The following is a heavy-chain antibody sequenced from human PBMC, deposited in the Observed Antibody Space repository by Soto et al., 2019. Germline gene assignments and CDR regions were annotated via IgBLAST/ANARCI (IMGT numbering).Heavy chain of an antibody. CDR2: IKDDGSEK. J-gene: IGHJ6*02. CDR1: EFTFNTYW. Sequence: EVQLVESGGGLVQPGGSLRLSCLASEFTFNTYWMNWVRQAPGRGLGWVANIKDDGSEKNYVDSVKGRLTISRDNPKNSLYFQMNSRRGEDTAVYFCARDWGTPGRGSAVGYYYHYGMDVWGQGTTVTVSS. CDR3: ARDWGTPGRGSAVGYYYHYGMDV. V-gene: IGHV3-7*05. D-gene: IGHD6-19*01.